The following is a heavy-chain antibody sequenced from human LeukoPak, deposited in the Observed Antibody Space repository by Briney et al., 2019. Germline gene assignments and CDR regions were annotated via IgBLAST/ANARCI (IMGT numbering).Heavy chain of an antibody. J-gene: IGHJ4*02. CDR1: GFTFSSYW. CDR3: ARDLEKTPDY. CDR2: ISSDAGGT. D-gene: IGHD1-1*01. Sequence: GGSLRLSCAASGFTFSSYWMHWVRQAPGKGLVWVSGISSDAGGTTYADSVKGRFTISRDNAKNTLYLQMNSLRVEDTAVYYCARDLEKTPDYWGQGTLVTVSS. V-gene: IGHV3-74*01.